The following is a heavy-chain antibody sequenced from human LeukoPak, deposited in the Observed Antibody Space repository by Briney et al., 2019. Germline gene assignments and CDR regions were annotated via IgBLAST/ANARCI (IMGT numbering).Heavy chain of an antibody. Sequence: PVGSLRLSCAASGFTFSDYYMSWIRQAPGKGLEWVSYISSSGSTIYYADSVKGRFTISRDNAKNSLYLQMNSLRAEDTAVYYCARPYCSGGSCYTYYYYMDVWGKGTTVTVSS. D-gene: IGHD2-15*01. CDR3: ARPYCSGGSCYTYYYYMDV. J-gene: IGHJ6*03. V-gene: IGHV3-11*04. CDR2: ISSSGSTI. CDR1: GFTFSDYY.